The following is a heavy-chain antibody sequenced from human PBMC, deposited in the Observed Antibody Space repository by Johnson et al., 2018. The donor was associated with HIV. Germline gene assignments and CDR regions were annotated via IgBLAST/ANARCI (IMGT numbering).Heavy chain of an antibody. D-gene: IGHD2-21*01. J-gene: IGHJ3*02. CDR2: ISYDGSNK. CDR1: GFTFSDYP. Sequence: QVQLVESGGGVVQPGRSLRLSCAASGFTFSDYPMHWVRQAPGQGLEWVAVISYDGSNKYYADSMKGRFTISSDNSKNTLYLQMNSLRPEDTAVYYCARDPHCGGDCDAFVIWGQGTMVTVSS. V-gene: IGHV3-30-3*01. CDR3: ARDPHCGGDCDAFVI.